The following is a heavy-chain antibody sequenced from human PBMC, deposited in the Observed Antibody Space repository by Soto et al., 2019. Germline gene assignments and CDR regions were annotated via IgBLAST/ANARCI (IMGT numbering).Heavy chain of an antibody. CDR3: ARGLYPADY. J-gene: IGHJ4*02. Sequence: QVQLQESGPGLVKPSETLSLTCAVSGGSISSYFWSWIRQPPGKGLEWIGYIHHSGNTNQNPSLKSRVTISIDTSKNQFSLKLSSVTAADTAVYYCARGLYPADYWGQGTLVTVSS. CDR2: IHHSGNT. D-gene: IGHD2-15*01. V-gene: IGHV4-59*01. CDR1: GGSISSYF.